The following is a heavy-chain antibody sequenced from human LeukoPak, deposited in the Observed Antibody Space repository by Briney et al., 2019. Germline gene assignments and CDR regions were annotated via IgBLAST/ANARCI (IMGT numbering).Heavy chain of an antibody. CDR2: ISYDGSNK. CDR3: AASVSGWLYYFDY. Sequence: GGSLRLSCAASGFTFSSYAMHWVRQASGKGLEWVAVISYDGSNKYYADSVKGRFTISRDNSKNTLYLQMNSLRAEDTAVYYCAASVSGWLYYFDYWGQGTLVTVSS. V-gene: IGHV3-30-3*01. CDR1: GFTFSSYA. D-gene: IGHD6-19*01. J-gene: IGHJ4*02.